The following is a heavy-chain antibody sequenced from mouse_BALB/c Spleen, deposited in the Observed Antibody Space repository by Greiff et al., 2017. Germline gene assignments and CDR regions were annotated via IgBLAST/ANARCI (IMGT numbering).Heavy chain of an antibody. V-gene: IGHV5-4*02. CDR2: ISDGGSYI. CDR1: GFTFSDYY. J-gene: IGHJ3*01. Sequence: DVMLVESGGGLVKPGGSLKLSCAASGFTFSDYYMYWVRQTPEKRLEWVATISDGGSYIYYPDSVKGRFTISRDNAKNNLYLQMISLKSEDTAMYYCASNETGVFAYWGQGTLVTVSA. CDR3: ASNETGVFAY. D-gene: IGHD4-1*01.